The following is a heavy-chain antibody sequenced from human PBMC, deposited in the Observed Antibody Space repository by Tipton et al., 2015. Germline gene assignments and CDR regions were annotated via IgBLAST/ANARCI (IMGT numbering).Heavy chain of an antibody. D-gene: IGHD3-22*01. CDR1: GDSISSGDYY. V-gene: IGHV4-61*08. J-gene: IGHJ6*02. CDR2: IYYSGST. CDR3: ARGPYYYDSSDYYYYAMHV. Sequence: TLSLTCTIPGDSISSGDYYWSWIRQPPGEGLEWIGYIYYSGSTNYNPSLKSRVTISVDTSKNQFSLKLSSVTAADTAVYYCARGPYYYDSSDYYYYAMHVWGQGTTVTVSS.